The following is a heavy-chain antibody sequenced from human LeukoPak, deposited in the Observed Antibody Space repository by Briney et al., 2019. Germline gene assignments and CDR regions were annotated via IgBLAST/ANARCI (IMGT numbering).Heavy chain of an antibody. D-gene: IGHD6-13*01. J-gene: IGHJ5*02. CDR1: GYTFTSYY. Sequence: ASVKVSCKASGYTFTSYYMHWVRQAPGQVLEWIGIINPSGGSTSYAQKFQGRVTMTRDTSTSTVYMELSTLRSEDTAVYYCARANGPDGLYSSSWYNVHWFDPWGQGTLVTVSS. CDR2: INPSGGST. CDR3: ARANGPDGLYSSSWYNVHWFDP. V-gene: IGHV1-46*01.